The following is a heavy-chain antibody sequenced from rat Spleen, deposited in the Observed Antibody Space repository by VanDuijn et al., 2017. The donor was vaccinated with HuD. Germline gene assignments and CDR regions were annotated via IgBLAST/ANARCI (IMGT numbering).Heavy chain of an antibody. Sequence: EVQLMESGGGLVQPGRSLKLSCAASGFTFSDYYMAWVRQAPTKGLEWVASISIGSSYIYYAETVKGRFIISRDNAKDTLYLQMTSLRSEDTALYYCARSLLLQWSTRGFSFDYWGQGVMVTVSS. J-gene: IGHJ2*01. CDR2: ISIGSSYI. CDR3: ARSLLLQWSTRGFSFDY. V-gene: IGHV5-34*01. CDR1: GFTFSDYY. D-gene: IGHD1-1*01.